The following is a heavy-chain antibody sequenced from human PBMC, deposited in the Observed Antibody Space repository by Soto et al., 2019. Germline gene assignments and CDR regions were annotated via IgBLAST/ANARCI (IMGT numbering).Heavy chain of an antibody. CDR3: AKGDSSWVSWFDP. CDR2: INPTTGAT. J-gene: IGHJ5*02. CDR1: VYTFTAQY. V-gene: IGHV1-2*02. D-gene: IGHD6-19*01. Sequence: SVKVSCNSSVYTFTAQYLHSLRKAPGEGLEWMGWINPTTGATRYAQKFQGRVTMTRDTSMSTAYLEVRSLRPDDTAVYYCAKGDSSWVSWFDPWGQGTLVTASS.